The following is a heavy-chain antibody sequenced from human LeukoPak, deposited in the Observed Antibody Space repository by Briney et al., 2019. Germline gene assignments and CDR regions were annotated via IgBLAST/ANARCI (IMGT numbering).Heavy chain of an antibody. CDR2: IYYSGST. CDR3: ARHPSVRTLVRGGIIGKGGFDP. J-gene: IGHJ5*02. CDR1: GGSISRYY. D-gene: IGHD3-10*01. Sequence: SETLSLTCTVSGGSISRYYWSWIRQPPGKGLEWIGCIYYSGSTNYNPSLKSRVTISVDRSKNQFSLQLSSVTAADTAVYYCARHPSVRTLVRGGIIGKGGFDPWGQGTLVTVSS. V-gene: IGHV4-59*08.